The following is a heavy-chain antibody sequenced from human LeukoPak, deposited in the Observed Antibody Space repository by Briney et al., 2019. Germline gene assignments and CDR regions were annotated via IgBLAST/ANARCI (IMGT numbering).Heavy chain of an antibody. CDR3: ASCTALVREGFDP. J-gene: IGHJ5*02. Sequence: PSETLSLTCTVSGGSISSGNYHWNWIRQPPGKGLEWIGSIYYSGATYYNPSLKSRVTISIDTSKNQFSLKLSSVIAADTAVYYCASCTALVREGFDPWGQGTLVTVSS. CDR1: GGSISSGNYH. V-gene: IGHV4-39*07. D-gene: IGHD3-10*01. CDR2: IYYSGAT.